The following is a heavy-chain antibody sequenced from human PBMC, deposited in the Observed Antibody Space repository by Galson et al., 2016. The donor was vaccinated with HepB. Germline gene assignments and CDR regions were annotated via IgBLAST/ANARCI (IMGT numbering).Heavy chain of an antibody. CDR3: AHRLSEFWSAYQETSWFDP. CDR2: IYWDDDK. D-gene: IGHD3-3*01. CDR1: GFSLSTSGVG. J-gene: IGHJ5*02. V-gene: IGHV2-5*02. Sequence: PALVQPTQTLTLTCTFSGFSLSTSGVGVGWIRQPPGKALEWLALIYWDDDKRYSPSRKSLLTITKAASKNQVFLTLTNMDPVYTDTYYCAHRLSEFWSAYQETSWFDPWGQGILVTVSS.